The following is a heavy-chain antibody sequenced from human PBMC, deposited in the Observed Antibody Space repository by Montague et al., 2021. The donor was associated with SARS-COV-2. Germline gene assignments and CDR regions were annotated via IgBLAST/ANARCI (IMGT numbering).Heavy chain of an antibody. Sequence: SLRLSCAASGFTFSSYAMHWVRQAPGKGLEWVAVISYDGSNKYYADSVKGRFTISRDNSKNTLYLQMNSLRAEDTAVYYCARVGMAGSGSLYRHFDSWGQGTLVTVSS. V-gene: IGHV3-30*04. CDR1: GFTFSSYA. CDR2: ISYDGSNK. J-gene: IGHJ4*02. D-gene: IGHD3-10*01. CDR3: ARVGMAGSGSLYRHFDS.